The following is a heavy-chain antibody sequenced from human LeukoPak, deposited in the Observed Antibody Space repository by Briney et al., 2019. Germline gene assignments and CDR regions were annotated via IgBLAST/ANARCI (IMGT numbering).Heavy chain of an antibody. CDR1: GGSISRYY. Sequence: SETLSLTCTVSGGSISRYYWSWIRQPPGKGLEWIGYIYYSGRTNYNPSLKSRVTISVDTSKNQFSLKLSSVTAADTAVYYCARDTGYGGNSGADYYYYMDVWGKGTTVTVSS. J-gene: IGHJ6*03. D-gene: IGHD4-23*01. CDR2: IYYSGRT. V-gene: IGHV4-59*01. CDR3: ARDTGYGGNSGADYYYYMDV.